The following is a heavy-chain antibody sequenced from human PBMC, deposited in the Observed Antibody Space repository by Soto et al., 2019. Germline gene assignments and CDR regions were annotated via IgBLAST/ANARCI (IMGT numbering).Heavy chain of an antibody. CDR2: LYSGGSK. V-gene: IGHV3-53*01. D-gene: IGHD2-15*01. Sequence: PGGSLRLSCAVSGFTVSNNYMSWVRQAPGQGLEWVSVLYSGGSKYYAHSVKGRFTISRDNSRNTLYLQMNSLRAEDTAVYYCARERFGGSGFPVGYFDYWGQGTLVTVSS. CDR1: GFTVSNNY. J-gene: IGHJ4*02. CDR3: ARERFGGSGFPVGYFDY.